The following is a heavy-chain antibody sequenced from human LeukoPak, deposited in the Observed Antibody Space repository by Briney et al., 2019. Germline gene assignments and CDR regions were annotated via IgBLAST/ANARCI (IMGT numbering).Heavy chain of an antibody. V-gene: IGHV3-21*01. Sequence: NAGGSLRLSRVASGFTFSSYSMNWVRQAPGKGLEWVSSITSSSSYIYNADSAKGRFTISRDNAKNSLYLQMNSLGDEDTAVYYCASGRNVGITGTTGAFDIWGQGTMVTVSS. D-gene: IGHD1-7*01. CDR2: ITSSSSYI. CDR3: ASGRNVGITGTTGAFDI. CDR1: GFTFSSYS. J-gene: IGHJ3*02.